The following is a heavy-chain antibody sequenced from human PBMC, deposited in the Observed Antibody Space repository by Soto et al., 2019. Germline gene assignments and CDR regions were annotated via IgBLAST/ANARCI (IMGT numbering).Heavy chain of an antibody. J-gene: IGHJ4*02. CDR2: IIPIFGTA. D-gene: IGHD1-26*01. CDR1: GGTFSSYS. Sequence: QVQLVQSGAEVKKPGSSVKVSCKASGGTFSSYSINWVRQAPGQGLEWMGEIIPIFGTANYAQKFQGGVTITADESTSTAYMELSSLRSEDTAVYSCARDGGRHSGGIDYWGQGTLVTVSS. V-gene: IGHV1-69*01. CDR3: ARDGGRHSGGIDY.